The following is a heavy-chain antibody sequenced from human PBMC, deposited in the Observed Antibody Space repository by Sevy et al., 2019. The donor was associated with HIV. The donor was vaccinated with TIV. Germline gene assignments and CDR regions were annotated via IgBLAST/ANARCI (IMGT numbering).Heavy chain of an antibody. J-gene: IGHJ6*02. CDR3: ARDQGNTGIYYYYGMDV. V-gene: IGHV3-7*01. D-gene: IGHD3-10*01. CDR1: GFTFSSYW. Sequence: GGSLRLSCAASGFTFSSYWMSWVRQAPGKGLERVANIKQDGSEKYYVDSVKGRFTISRDNAKNSLYLQMNSLRAEDTAVYYCARDQGNTGIYYYYGMDVWGQGTTVTVSS. CDR2: IKQDGSEK.